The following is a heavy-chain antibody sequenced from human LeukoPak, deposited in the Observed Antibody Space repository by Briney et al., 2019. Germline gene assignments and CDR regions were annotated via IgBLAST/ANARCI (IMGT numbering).Heavy chain of an antibody. CDR1: GGSFSDYY. CDR3: ASNVVVTGTGWFDP. CDR2: INHSGST. J-gene: IGHJ5*02. D-gene: IGHD2-2*01. Sequence: SETLSLTCAVYGGSFSDYYWSWIRQPPGKGLEWNGEINHSGSTNYNPSLKSRVTISVDTSKNQFSLKLSSVTAADTAVYYCASNVVVTGTGWFDPWGQGTLVTVSS. V-gene: IGHV4-34*01.